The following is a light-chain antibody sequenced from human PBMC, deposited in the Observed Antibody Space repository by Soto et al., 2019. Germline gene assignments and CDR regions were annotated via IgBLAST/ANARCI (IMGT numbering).Light chain of an antibody. V-gene: IGKV1-12*01. Sequence: DIQMAQSPSSVSAFVGDRVAVTCRASQDMTTWLAWYQKKPGEAPRLLIYAASSLYSGVPTRFSGSGTGTEFTLTISNLQPEDSAIYYCQQVKGFPLTFGGGTKVDIK. CDR1: QDMTTW. CDR3: QQVKGFPLT. J-gene: IGKJ4*01. CDR2: AAS.